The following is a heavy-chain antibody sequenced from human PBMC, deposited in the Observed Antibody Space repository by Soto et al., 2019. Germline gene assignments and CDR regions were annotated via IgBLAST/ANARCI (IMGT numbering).Heavy chain of an antibody. Sequence: PVGSLRLSCAASGFTFDDYAMHWVRQAPGKGLEWVSGISRNSASIGYADSVKGRFTISRDNAKNSLYLQMNSLRAEDTALYYCAKSLSSRIAPGAFDIWGQGTMVTVSS. V-gene: IGHV3-9*01. D-gene: IGHD6-13*01. CDR3: AKSLSSRIAPGAFDI. CDR1: GFTFDDYA. J-gene: IGHJ3*02. CDR2: ISRNSASI.